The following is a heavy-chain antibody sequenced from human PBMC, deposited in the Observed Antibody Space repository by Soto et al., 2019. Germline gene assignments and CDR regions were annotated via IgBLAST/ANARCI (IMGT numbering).Heavy chain of an antibody. V-gene: IGHV4-59*01. CDR1: GGSISSYY. J-gene: IGHJ4*02. CDR2: IYYSGST. D-gene: IGHD5-18*01. CDR3: ARDPRGYSYGFFDY. Sequence: PSETLSLTCTVSGGSISSYYWSWIRQPPGKGLEWIGYIYYSGSTNYNPSLKSRVTISVDTSKNQFSLKLSSVTAADTAVYYCARDPRGYSYGFFDYWGQGTLVTVSS.